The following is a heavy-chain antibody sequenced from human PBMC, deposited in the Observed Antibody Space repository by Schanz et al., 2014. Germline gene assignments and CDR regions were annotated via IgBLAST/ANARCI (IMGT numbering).Heavy chain of an antibody. Sequence: QVQLVQSGAEVKKPGASVKVSCKASGYTFTDYGLSWVRQAPGQGLEWLGWISTFRNEDTNSAQRFQGRLTMTTDTSTSTAYMELRSLRSDDTAVYYCARGGGPEDVFDIWGQGTILTVSS. CDR2: ISTFRNEDT. CDR1: GYTFTDYG. V-gene: IGHV1-18*01. CDR3: ARGGGPEDVFDI. J-gene: IGHJ3*02. D-gene: IGHD5-12*01.